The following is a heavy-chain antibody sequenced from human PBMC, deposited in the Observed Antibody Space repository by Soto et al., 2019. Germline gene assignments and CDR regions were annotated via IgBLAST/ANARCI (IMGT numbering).Heavy chain of an antibody. J-gene: IGHJ5*02. CDR3: AGVPAAIVHPT. V-gene: IGHV4-39*01. D-gene: IGHD2-2*01. Sequence: SETLSLTCTVSGGSIIISSYYWGWIRQPPGRGLEWIASIYYSGSTYYNPSLKSRVTISVDTSLNQFSLKLSSVTAADTAVYYCAGVPAAIVHPTWGQGTLLTISS. CDR2: IYYSGST. CDR1: GGSIIISSYY.